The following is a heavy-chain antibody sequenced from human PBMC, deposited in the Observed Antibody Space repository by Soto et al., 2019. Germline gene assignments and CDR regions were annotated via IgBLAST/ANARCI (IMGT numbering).Heavy chain of an antibody. D-gene: IGHD3-22*01. CDR1: GFTFSSYG. CDR3: AKDRAMIVVVSAFDI. J-gene: IGHJ3*02. V-gene: IGHV3-30*18. Sequence: GGSLRLSCAASGFTFSSYGMHWVRQAPGKGLEWVAVISYDGSNKYYADSVKGRFTISRDNSKNTLYLQMNSLRAEDTAVYYCAKDRAMIVVVSAFDIWGQATLVTVSS. CDR2: ISYDGSNK.